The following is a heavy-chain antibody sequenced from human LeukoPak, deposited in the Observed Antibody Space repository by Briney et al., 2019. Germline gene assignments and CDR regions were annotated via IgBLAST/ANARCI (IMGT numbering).Heavy chain of an antibody. J-gene: IGHJ4*02. CDR1: GASISNYY. CDR2: ISYGGST. Sequence: LETLSLTCTVSGASISNYYWSWIRQPPGKGLEWIGYISYGGSTRYNPSLKSRVSTSLDTSKNQFSLKLSSVTAADTAVYYCAGMYYDVLTGYSYFDYWGQGTLVTVSS. CDR3: AGMYYDVLTGYSYFDY. D-gene: IGHD3-9*01. V-gene: IGHV4-59*01.